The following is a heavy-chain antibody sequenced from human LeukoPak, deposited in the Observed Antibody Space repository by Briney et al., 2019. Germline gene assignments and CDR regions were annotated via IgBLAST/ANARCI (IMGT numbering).Heavy chain of an antibody. CDR2: ISAYNGNT. Sequence: ASVKVSCKASGYTFTSYGISWVQQAPGQGLEWMGWISAYNGNTNYAQKVQGRVTMTTDTSTSTAYKELRSLRSDDTAVYYCAYDSSGYHKWFDPWGQGTLVTVSS. CDR1: GYTFTSYG. CDR3: AYDSSGYHKWFDP. J-gene: IGHJ5*02. V-gene: IGHV1-18*01. D-gene: IGHD3-22*01.